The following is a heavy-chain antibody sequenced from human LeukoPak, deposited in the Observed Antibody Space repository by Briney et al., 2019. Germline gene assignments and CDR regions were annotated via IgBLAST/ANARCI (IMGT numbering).Heavy chain of an antibody. V-gene: IGHV3-23*01. CDR2: ISGSGGST. CDR3: ATTYYDILTGLYPLHHFDY. J-gene: IGHJ4*02. D-gene: IGHD3-9*01. CDR1: GFTFSSYA. Sequence: PGGSLRLSCAASGFTFSSYAMSWVRQAPGKGLEWVSAISGSGGSTYYADSVKGRFTISRDNSKNTLYLQMNSLRAEDTAVYYCATTYYDILTGLYPLHHFDYWGQGTLVTVSS.